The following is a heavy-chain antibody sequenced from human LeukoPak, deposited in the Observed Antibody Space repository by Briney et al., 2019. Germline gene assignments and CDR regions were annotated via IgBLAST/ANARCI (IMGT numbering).Heavy chain of an antibody. D-gene: IGHD2-2*01. V-gene: IGHV4-38-2*02. CDR2: IYHSGST. J-gene: IGHJ4*02. CDR3: ARTYCGSTSCFMAYFDY. CDR1: GYSISSGYY. Sequence: PSETLSLTCTVSGYSISSGYYWGWIRQPPGKGLEWIGSIYHSGSTYYNPSLKSRVTISVDTSKNQFSLKLSSVTAADTAVYYCARTYCGSTSCFMAYFDYWGQGTLVTVSS.